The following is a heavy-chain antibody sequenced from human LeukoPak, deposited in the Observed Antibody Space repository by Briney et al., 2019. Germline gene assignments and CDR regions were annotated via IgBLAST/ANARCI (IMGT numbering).Heavy chain of an antibody. CDR3: ARDGMITFGGVYDY. D-gene: IGHD3-16*01. V-gene: IGHV1-2*02. J-gene: IGHJ4*02. CDR2: INPNSGGT. CDR1: GYTFTGYY. Sequence: ASVKVSCKASGYTFTGYYMHWVRQAPGQGLEWMGWINPNSGGTNYAQKLQGRVTMTRDTSISTAYMELSRLRSDDTAVYYCARDGMITFGGVYDYWGQGTLVTVSS.